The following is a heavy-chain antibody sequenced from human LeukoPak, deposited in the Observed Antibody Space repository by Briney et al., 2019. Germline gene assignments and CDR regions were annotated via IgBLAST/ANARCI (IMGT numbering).Heavy chain of an antibody. D-gene: IGHD3-10*01. CDR1: GGTFSSYA. CDR2: IIPIFGTA. CDR3: ARGFGELSFDY. J-gene: IGHJ4*02. V-gene: IGHV1-69*13. Sequence: ASVKVSCKASGGTFSSYAISWVRQAPGEGLEWMGGIIPIFGTANYAQKFQGRVTITADESTSTAYMELSSLRSEDTAVYYCARGFGELSFDYWGQGTLVTVSS.